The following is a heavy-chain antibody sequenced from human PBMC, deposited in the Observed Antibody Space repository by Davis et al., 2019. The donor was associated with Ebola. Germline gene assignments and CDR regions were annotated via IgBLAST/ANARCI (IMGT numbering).Heavy chain of an antibody. J-gene: IGHJ4*02. CDR1: GYSFTGYW. Sequence: GESLKISCKGSGYSFTGYWIGWVRQMPGKGLEWMGIIYPGDSDITYSPSFQGQVTISADKSISTAYLQWSSLKASDTAMYYCATARAAAIPYYFDFWGQGTPVTVSS. CDR3: ATARAAAIPYYFDF. V-gene: IGHV5-51*01. CDR2: IYPGDSDI. D-gene: IGHD6-13*01.